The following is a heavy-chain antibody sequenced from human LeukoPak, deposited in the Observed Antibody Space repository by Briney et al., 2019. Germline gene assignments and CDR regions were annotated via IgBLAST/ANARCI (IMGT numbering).Heavy chain of an antibody. J-gene: IGHJ4*02. Sequence: GGSLRLSCAASGFGFGAYAMIWVRQAPGKGLEWVSLIHNDAATTYYADSVRGRFTVSRDSSKNTLYLEMNGLRAEDTAVYYCAKGKGGASFNYCFDYWGQGTPVSVSS. CDR1: GFGFGAYA. V-gene: IGHV3-23*03. D-gene: IGHD1-26*01. CDR3: AKGKGGASFNYCFDY. CDR2: IHNDAATT.